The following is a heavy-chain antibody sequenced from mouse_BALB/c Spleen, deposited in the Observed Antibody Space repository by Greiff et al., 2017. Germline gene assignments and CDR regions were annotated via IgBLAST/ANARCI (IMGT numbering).Heavy chain of an antibody. V-gene: IGHV5-4*02. CDR1: GFTFSDYY. CDR3: ARDRGTGKGEYYYAMDY. J-gene: IGHJ4*01. CDR2: ISDGGSYT. D-gene: IGHD4-1*01. Sequence: DVKLVESGGGLVKPGGSLKLSCAASGFTFSDYYMYWVRQTPEKRLEWVATISDGGSYTYYPDSVKGRFTISRDNAKNNLYLQMSSLKSEDTAMYYCARDRGTGKGEYYYAMDYWGQGTSVTVSS.